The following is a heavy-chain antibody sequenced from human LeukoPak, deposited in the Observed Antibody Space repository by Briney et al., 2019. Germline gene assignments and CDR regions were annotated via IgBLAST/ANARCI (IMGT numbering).Heavy chain of an antibody. CDR3: AREALPSSRGAFDI. Sequence: GGSLRLSCAASGFTFSSYSMNWVRQAPGKGLEWVSSISSSSSYIYYADSVKGRFTISRDNAKNSLYLQMNSLRAEDTAVYYCAREALPSSRGAFDIWGQGTMVTVSS. CDR1: GFTFSSYS. V-gene: IGHV3-21*01. D-gene: IGHD3-10*01. J-gene: IGHJ3*02. CDR2: ISSSSSYI.